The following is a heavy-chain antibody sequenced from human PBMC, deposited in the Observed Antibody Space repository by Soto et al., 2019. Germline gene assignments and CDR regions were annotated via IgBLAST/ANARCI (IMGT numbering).Heavy chain of an antibody. CDR1: GFTFSSYG. J-gene: IGHJ4*02. D-gene: IGHD2-21*02. CDR3: AKDKVAVVVTAPFDY. Sequence: QVQLVESGGGVVQPGRSLRLSCAASGFTFSSYGMHWVRQAPGKGLEWVAVISYDGSNKYYADSVKGRFTVSRDKSKNTLYRQVNSLRAEDTAVYYCAKDKVAVVVTAPFDYWGQGTLVTVSS. CDR2: ISYDGSNK. V-gene: IGHV3-30*18.